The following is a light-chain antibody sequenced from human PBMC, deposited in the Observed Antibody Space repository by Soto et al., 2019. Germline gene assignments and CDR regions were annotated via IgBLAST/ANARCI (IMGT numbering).Light chain of an antibody. V-gene: IGLV2-23*01. CDR3: CSYAGSTTYYV. CDR1: RSDVGNYNL. J-gene: IGLJ1*01. Sequence: QSVLTQPASVSGSPGQSITISCTETRSDVGNYNLVSWYQQHPGKAPKVMIYENSQRPSGVSNRFSGSKSGNTASLTISGLQAEDEADYYCCSYAGSTTYYVFGIGTKVTVL. CDR2: ENS.